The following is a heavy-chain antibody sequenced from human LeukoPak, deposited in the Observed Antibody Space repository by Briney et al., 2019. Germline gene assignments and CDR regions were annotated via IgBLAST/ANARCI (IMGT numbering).Heavy chain of an antibody. D-gene: IGHD2-21*02. CDR3: ARAVVVTAARHFDY. Sequence: GGSLRLSCAAFGFTFSDYEMNWVRQAPEKGLEWVSFISTSGRTIYYADSVKGRFTISRDNAKNSLSLQMNSLRAEDTAVYYCARAVVVTAARHFDYWGQGTLVTVSS. CDR2: ISTSGRTI. CDR1: GFTFSDYE. V-gene: IGHV3-48*03. J-gene: IGHJ4*02.